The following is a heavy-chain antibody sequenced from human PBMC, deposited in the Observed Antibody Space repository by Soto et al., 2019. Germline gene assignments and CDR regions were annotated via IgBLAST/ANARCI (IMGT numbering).Heavy chain of an antibody. CDR1: GFTLSSYW. Sequence: EVQLVESGGGLVQPGGSLRLSCAASGFTLSSYWMHWVRQAPGKGLVWVSRINSDGSRTNYADSVKGRFTISRDNAKNTLYLQMNNLRAEDTALYFCARGLLRESYYTLGFWGQGTVVTVSS. V-gene: IGHV3-74*01. CDR2: INSDGSRT. D-gene: IGHD1-26*01. J-gene: IGHJ4*02. CDR3: ARGLLRESYYTLGF.